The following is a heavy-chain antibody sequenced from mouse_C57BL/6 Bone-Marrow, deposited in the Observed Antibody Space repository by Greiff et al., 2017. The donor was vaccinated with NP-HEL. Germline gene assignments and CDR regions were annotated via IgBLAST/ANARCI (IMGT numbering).Heavy chain of an antibody. V-gene: IGHV5-4*03. CDR2: ISDGGSYT. D-gene: IGHD2-5*01. CDR1: GFTFSSYA. J-gene: IGHJ2*01. Sequence: EVKLMESGGGLVKPGGSLKLSCAASGFTFSSYAMSWVRQTPEKRLEWVATISDGGSYTYYPDNVKGRFTLSRDKAKNNLYQQKSQLKAEDTAVDYCARGDYSNSYYFDYWGQGTTLTVSS. CDR3: ARGDYSNSYYFDY.